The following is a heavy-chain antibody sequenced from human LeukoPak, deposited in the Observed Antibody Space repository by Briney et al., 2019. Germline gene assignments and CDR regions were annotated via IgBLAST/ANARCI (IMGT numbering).Heavy chain of an antibody. J-gene: IGHJ6*03. CDR2: INPNSGDT. Sequence: ASVKVSCKASGFTLIDYIHWVRQDPRQGLQWMGWINPNSGDTEYAQKFQGRVTMTRDTSIRTVYMELSSLRSDDTAVYYCAAADSVPAGDYHYWYMDVWGKGTTVTVSS. CDR3: AAADSVPAGDYHYWYMDV. V-gene: IGHV1-2*02. D-gene: IGHD2-2*01. CDR1: GFTLIDY.